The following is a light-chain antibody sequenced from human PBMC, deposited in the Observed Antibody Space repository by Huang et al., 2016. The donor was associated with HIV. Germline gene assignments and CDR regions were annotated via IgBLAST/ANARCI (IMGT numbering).Light chain of an antibody. CDR1: DNLANS. V-gene: IGKV1-39*01. CDR2: GAS. Sequence: DIQMTQSPSSLSASVGDRVTITCRTSDNLANSLNWYQQKSGAAPVLLIYGASNLQTGVSSRFSGGGSGTDFTLTITNLRPEDFATYYCQQSHSTPHTFDQGTRLE. CDR3: QQSHSTPHT. J-gene: IGKJ2*01.